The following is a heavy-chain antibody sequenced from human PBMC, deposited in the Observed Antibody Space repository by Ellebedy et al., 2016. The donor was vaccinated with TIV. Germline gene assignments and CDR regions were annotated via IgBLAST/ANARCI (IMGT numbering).Heavy chain of an antibody. V-gene: IGHV7-4-1*02. J-gene: IGHJ4*02. CDR3: ARLYSYGSEH. CDR1: GYAFYGYD. Sequence: AASVKVSCKASGYAFYGYDMIWVRQAPGQGLEWMGWINTDTGNPTYAQDFTGRFVFSLDTSVSTAYLEISSLKAEDTAMYYCARLYSYGSEHWGQGTLVTVSS. D-gene: IGHD5-18*01. CDR2: INTDTGNP.